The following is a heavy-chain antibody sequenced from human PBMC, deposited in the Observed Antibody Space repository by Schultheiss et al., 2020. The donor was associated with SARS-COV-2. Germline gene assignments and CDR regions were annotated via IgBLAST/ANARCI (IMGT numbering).Heavy chain of an antibody. D-gene: IGHD5-12*01. CDR1: GVTVENNH. CDR3: ARGAGWSGGDDLDY. Sequence: GESLKISCVVSGVTVENNHMSWARQAPGKGLEWVGRIKSKTDGGTTDYAAPVKGRFTISRDDSKNTLYLQMNSLRVEDTAVYYCARGAGWSGGDDLDYWGQGTLVTVSS. J-gene: IGHJ4*02. V-gene: IGHV3-15*01. CDR2: IKSKTDGGTT.